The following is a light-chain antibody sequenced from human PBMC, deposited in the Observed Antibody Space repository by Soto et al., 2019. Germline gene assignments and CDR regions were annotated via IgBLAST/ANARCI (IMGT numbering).Light chain of an antibody. CDR2: GAT. Sequence: EIVLTQSPATLYVSPGGRATLSCRASQNVMYNLAWYQQKPGQAPRLLVYGATTRATDGPPRFRGSGSGTEFSLTISRLQYEGFGTYYCKQYGGWPRTFGQGSRVEIK. CDR1: QNVMYN. CDR3: KQYGGWPRT. J-gene: IGKJ1*01. V-gene: IGKV3-15*01.